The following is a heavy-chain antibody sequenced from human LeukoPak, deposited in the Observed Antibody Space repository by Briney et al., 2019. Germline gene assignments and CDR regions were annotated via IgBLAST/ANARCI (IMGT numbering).Heavy chain of an antibody. CDR1: GFTFSSYA. CDR3: AILAYYYDSSGFGFLDY. D-gene: IGHD3-22*01. CDR2: ISGSGGST. Sequence: GGSLRLSCAASGFTFSSYAMSWVRQAPGKGLEWVSAISGSGGSTYYADSVKGRFTISRDNSKNTLYLQMNSLRAEDTAVYYCAILAYYYDSSGFGFLDYWGQGTLVTVSS. V-gene: IGHV3-23*01. J-gene: IGHJ4*02.